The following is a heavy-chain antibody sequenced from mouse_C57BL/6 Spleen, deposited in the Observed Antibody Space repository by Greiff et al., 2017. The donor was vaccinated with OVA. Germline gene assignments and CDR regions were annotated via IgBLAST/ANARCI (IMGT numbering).Heavy chain of an antibody. D-gene: IGHD2-1*01. CDR2: IDPSDSYT. CDR3: AGSDWGVYWYY. J-gene: IGHJ3*01. Sequence: QVQLQQPGAELVRPGTSVKLSCKASGYTFTSYWMHWVKQRPGQGLEWIGGIDPSDSYTNYNQKFKGKATLTVDTSSSTAYMQLSSLTSEDSAVSYGAGSDWGVYWYYGGQGTRTTVS. V-gene: IGHV1-59*01. CDR1: GYTFTSYW.